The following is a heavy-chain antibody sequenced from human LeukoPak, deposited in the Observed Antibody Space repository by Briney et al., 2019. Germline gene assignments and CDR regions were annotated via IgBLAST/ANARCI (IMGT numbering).Heavy chain of an antibody. CDR2: IYYSGST. CDR3: ARHRVGVTRDFDY. V-gene: IGHV4-59*08. CDR1: GGSISSYY. Sequence: SETLSLTCTVSGGSISSYYWSWIRQPPGKGLEWIGYIYYSGSTNYNPSLKSRVTISVDTSKNQFSLKLTSVTAADTALYYCARHRVGVTRDFDYWGQGTLVTVSS. J-gene: IGHJ4*02. D-gene: IGHD1-26*01.